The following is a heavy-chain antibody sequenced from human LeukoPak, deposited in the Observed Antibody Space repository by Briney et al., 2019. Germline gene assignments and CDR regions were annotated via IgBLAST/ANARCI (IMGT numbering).Heavy chain of an antibody. CDR2: ISGGGGST. J-gene: IGHJ6*02. CDR3: AKGLRYYYYGMDV. CDR1: GFTFSSYA. Sequence: GGSLRLSCAASGFTFSSYAMSWVRQAPGKGLEWVSAISGGGGSTYYADSVKGRFTTSRDNSKNTLYLQMNSLRAEDTAVYYCAKGLRYYYYGMDVWGQGTTVTVSS. V-gene: IGHV3-23*01.